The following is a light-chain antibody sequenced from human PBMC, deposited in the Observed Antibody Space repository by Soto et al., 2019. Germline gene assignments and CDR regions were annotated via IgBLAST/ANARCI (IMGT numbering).Light chain of an antibody. V-gene: IGLV1-44*01. CDR3: AAWDDSLNGYV. J-gene: IGLJ1*01. CDR1: SSSVASNA. CDR2: SNY. Sequence: QSVLTQPPSASGTPGQTVIISCSGSSSSVASNAVNWYHQLPGTAPKLLIYSNYERPSGVPDRFSGSKSGTSASLTISGLQSEDAADYYCAAWDDSLNGYVFGSGTKVTVL.